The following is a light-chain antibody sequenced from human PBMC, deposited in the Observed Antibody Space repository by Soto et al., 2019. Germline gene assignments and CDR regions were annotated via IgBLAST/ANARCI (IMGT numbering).Light chain of an antibody. J-gene: IGLJ2*01. CDR3: CSYAGSYTLV. V-gene: IGLV2-11*01. CDR1: SSDVGGYNY. Sequence: QSALTQPRSVSGSPGQSVTISCSGTSSDVGGYNYVSCYQQHPGKAPKLMIYDVSRRPSGVPDRFSGSKSGNAASLTISGLQAEDEADYCCCSYAGSYTLVFGGGTKLTVL. CDR2: DVS.